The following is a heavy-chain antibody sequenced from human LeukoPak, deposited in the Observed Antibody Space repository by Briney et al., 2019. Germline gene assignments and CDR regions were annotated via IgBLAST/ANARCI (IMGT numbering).Heavy chain of an antibody. CDR3: ARHGGETIVATILHAFDI. CDR1: GASTSSFS. D-gene: IGHD5-12*01. J-gene: IGHJ3*02. CDR2: IHYSGST. V-gene: IGHV4-59*08. Sequence: SETLSLTCTVSGASTSSFSWSWIRQPPGKGLEWIGYIHYSGSTNYNSSLKSRVTISVDTSKNQFSLKLSSVTAADTAVYCCARHGGETIVATILHAFDIWGQGTMVTVSS.